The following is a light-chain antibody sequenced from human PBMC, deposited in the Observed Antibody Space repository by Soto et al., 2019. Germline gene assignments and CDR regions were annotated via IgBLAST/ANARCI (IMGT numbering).Light chain of an antibody. V-gene: IGKV3-15*01. CDR1: QSVSSK. J-gene: IGKJ1*01. CDR3: QQYHNWPPVT. CDR2: AAS. Sequence: EIVMTQSPATLSVSPGERATLSCRASQSVSSKLAWYQQKPGQAPRLLMYAASTRATGIPARFSGSGSGTEFTLTISGFQSEDFAVYYCQQYHNWPPVTFGQGTKVEIK.